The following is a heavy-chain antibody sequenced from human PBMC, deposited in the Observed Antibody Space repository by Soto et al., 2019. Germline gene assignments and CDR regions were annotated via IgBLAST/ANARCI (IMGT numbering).Heavy chain of an antibody. V-gene: IGHV1-18*04. Sequence: QVQLVQSAAEVKKPGASVKVSCKASGYTFTSYGISWVRQAPGQGLEWMGWISAYNGNTNYAQKLQGRVTMTTDTSTSTAYMELRSLRSDDTAVYYCATTRVTIFGVVIAYDYWGQGTLVTVSS. D-gene: IGHD3-3*01. CDR3: ATTRVTIFGVVIAYDY. J-gene: IGHJ4*02. CDR2: ISAYNGNT. CDR1: GYTFTSYG.